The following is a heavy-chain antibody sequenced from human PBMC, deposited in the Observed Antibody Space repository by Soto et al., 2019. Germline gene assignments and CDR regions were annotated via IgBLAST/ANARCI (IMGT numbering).Heavy chain of an antibody. CDR3: ARRGYSYGSPVDY. D-gene: IGHD5-18*01. CDR2: IYYSGST. Sequence: PSETLSLTCTVSGGSISSSSYYWGWIRQPPGKGLEWIGSIYYSGSTYYNPSFKSRVTISVDTSKNQFSLKLSSVTAADTAVYYCARRGYSYGSPVDYWGQGTLVTVSS. V-gene: IGHV4-39*01. CDR1: GGSISSSSYY. J-gene: IGHJ4*02.